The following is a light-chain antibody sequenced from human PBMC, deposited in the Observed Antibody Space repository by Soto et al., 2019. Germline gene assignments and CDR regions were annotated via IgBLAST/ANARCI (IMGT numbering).Light chain of an antibody. V-gene: IGKV3-20*01. CDR1: QTVTSNY. CDR3: QQYGSSPRT. J-gene: IGKJ1*01. CDR2: GAS. Sequence: EIGLTQSPGTLSLSPGERATLSCRASQTVTSNYLAWYQQKPGQAPRLLIYGASGRATGIPDRFSGNGSGTDFTLTISRVEPEDFAVYYCQQYGSSPRTFGHGTKVDIK.